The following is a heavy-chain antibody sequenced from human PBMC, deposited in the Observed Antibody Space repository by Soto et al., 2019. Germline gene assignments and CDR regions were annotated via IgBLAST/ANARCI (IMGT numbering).Heavy chain of an antibody. V-gene: IGHV3-74*01. CDR1: GFTFSNYW. J-gene: IGHJ4*02. CDR2: INSDGSST. Sequence: EVQLVQSGGQLVQRGGSLRLSCAASGFTFSNYWMHWVRQAPGKGLVWVSRINSDGSSTTYADSVKDRLTISRDNAKNTLYLQMSSLRAEDTAVYYCAKVPLAMRSGFDYWGQGTLVTVSS. D-gene: IGHD2-2*01. CDR3: AKVPLAMRSGFDY.